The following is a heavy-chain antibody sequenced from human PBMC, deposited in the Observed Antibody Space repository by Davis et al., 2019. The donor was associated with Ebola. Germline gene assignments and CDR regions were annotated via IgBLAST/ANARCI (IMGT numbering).Heavy chain of an antibody. Sequence: GESLKISCAASGFTFSSYWMHWVRQAPGKALVWVSCINRDGSTTTYADSVKGRFTISRDNAKNTLYLQMNNLRVEDTAVYYCATLPGYYWGQGTLVTGSS. CDR1: GFTFSSYW. CDR3: ATLPGYY. V-gene: IGHV3-74*03. J-gene: IGHJ4*02. D-gene: IGHD1-26*01. CDR2: INRDGSTT.